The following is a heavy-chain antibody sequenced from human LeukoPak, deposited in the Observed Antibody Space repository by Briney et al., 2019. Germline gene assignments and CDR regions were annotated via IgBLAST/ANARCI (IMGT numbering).Heavy chain of an antibody. Sequence: SETLSLTCTVSGGSISGYYWSWIRQSPGKGLEWIGHIYYSGSTTYNPSLKSRVTISVDTSKNQFSLKLSSVTAADTAVYYCARAYYVFAGGWFDPWGQGTLVTVSS. J-gene: IGHJ5*02. CDR2: IYYSGST. V-gene: IGHV4-59*01. D-gene: IGHD2/OR15-2a*01. CDR1: GGSISGYY. CDR3: ARAYYVFAGGWFDP.